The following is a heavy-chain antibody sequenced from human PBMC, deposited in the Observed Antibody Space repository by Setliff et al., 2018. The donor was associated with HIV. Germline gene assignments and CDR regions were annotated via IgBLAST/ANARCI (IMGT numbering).Heavy chain of an antibody. Sequence: ASVKVSCKASGYTFTSYYMHWVRQAPGQGLEWMGIINPSGGSTSYAQKFQGRVTMTRDTSTSTVYMELSSLRSDDTAMYYCARGIKLVGGVIVGSMDVWGKGTTVTVSS. CDR1: GYTFTSYY. V-gene: IGHV1-46*01. CDR3: ARGIKLVGGVIVGSMDV. D-gene: IGHD3-16*02. CDR2: INPSGGST. J-gene: IGHJ6*03.